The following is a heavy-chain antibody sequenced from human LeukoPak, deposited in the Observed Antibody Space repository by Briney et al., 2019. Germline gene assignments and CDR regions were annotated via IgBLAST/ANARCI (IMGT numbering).Heavy chain of an antibody. CDR2: IYYSGST. V-gene: IGHV4-39*01. CDR3: ARWGLNSYGYQTIKIFDY. D-gene: IGHD5-18*01. Sequence: SETLSLTCTVSGGSISSSSYYWGWIRQPPGKGLEWIGSIYYSGSTYYNPSLKSRVTISVDTSKNQFSLKLSSVTAADTAVYYCARWGLNSYGYQTIKIFDYWGQGTLVTVSS. CDR1: GGSISSSSYY. J-gene: IGHJ4*02.